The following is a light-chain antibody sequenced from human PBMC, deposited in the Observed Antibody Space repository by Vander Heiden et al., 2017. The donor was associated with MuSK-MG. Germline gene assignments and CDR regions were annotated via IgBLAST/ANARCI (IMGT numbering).Light chain of an antibody. V-gene: IGKV1-39*01. CDR3: QQSYTVPWT. Sequence: IQMTQSPSSLSASVGERVTITCRASQSVSSFLNWYQQKPGKAPNLLIYAASTLQSGVPSRFSGSGSGTDFHLTINRLQPEDFAIYYCQQSYTVPWTFGQGTKVGI. J-gene: IGKJ1*01. CDR2: AAS. CDR1: QSVSSF.